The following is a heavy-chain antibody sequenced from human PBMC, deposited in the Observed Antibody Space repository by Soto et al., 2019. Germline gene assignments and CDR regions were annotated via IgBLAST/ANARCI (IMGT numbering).Heavy chain of an antibody. Sequence: GGSLRLSCAASGFTVSSNYMNWVRQDPGKGLEWVSVIFGVGITYYADSVNGRFTISIHSSKNTLYLQMNSLRAEDTAVYYCASSSSWDHADLDVWGKGTTVTVSS. CDR3: ASSSSWDHADLDV. V-gene: IGHV3-53*04. CDR2: IFGVGIT. J-gene: IGHJ6*04. D-gene: IGHD6-13*01. CDR1: GFTVSSNY.